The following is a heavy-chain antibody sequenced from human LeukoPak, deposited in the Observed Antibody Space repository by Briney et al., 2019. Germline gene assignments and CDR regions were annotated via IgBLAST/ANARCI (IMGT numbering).Heavy chain of an antibody. D-gene: IGHD3-16*01. J-gene: IGHJ3*02. Sequence: GGSLRLSCAASGITLSNAWMSWVRQAPGKGLEWVGRIKSKIDGGTTDYAAPVKGRFTISRDDSKNTLYLQMNSLKTEDTAVYYCTTAGGGTDPDAFDIWGQGTMVTVSS. V-gene: IGHV3-15*01. CDR2: IKSKIDGGTT. CDR1: GITLSNAW. CDR3: TTAGGGTDPDAFDI.